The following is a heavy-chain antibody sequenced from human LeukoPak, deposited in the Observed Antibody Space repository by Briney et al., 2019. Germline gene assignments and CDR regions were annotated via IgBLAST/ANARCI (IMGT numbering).Heavy chain of an antibody. CDR3: ARDRFGYMDV. CDR2: IYYSGST. CDR1: GGSVSGYY. V-gene: IGHV4-59*02. Sequence: PSETLSLTCSVSGGSVSGYYWSWIRQPPGKGLEWIGYIYYSGSTNYTPSLKSRVTISLDTSKNQFSLKLSSVTAADTAVYYCARDRFGYMDVWGKGTTLTISS. D-gene: IGHD3-3*01. J-gene: IGHJ6*03.